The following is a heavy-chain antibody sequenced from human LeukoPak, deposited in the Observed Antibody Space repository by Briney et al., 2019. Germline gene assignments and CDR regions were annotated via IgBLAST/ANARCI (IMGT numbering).Heavy chain of an antibody. D-gene: IGHD3-22*01. J-gene: IGHJ6*02. CDR2: IIPVFGTA. CDR3: AKVNYYDSSGYPGDGMDV. CDR1: GGTFSSYA. V-gene: IGHV1-69*13. Sequence: SVKVSCKASGGTFSSYAISWVRQAPGQGLEWMGGIIPVFGTANYAQKFQGRVTITADESTSTAYMELSSLRSEDTAVYYCAKVNYYDSSGYPGDGMDVWGQGTTVTVSS.